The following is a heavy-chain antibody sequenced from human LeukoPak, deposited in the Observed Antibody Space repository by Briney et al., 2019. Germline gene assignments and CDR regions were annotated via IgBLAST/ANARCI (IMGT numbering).Heavy chain of an antibody. CDR1: GGSISSGAYS. CDR3: ASWPGDPDY. V-gene: IGHV4-30-2*01. CDR2: IYHSGST. J-gene: IGHJ4*02. D-gene: IGHD4-17*01. Sequence: PSETLSLTCAVSGGSISSGAYSWSWIRQPPGKGLDWIGYIYHSGSTYYNPSLKSRVTISVDRSKNQFSLKLNSVTAADTAVYYCASWPGDPDYWGQGTLVTVSS.